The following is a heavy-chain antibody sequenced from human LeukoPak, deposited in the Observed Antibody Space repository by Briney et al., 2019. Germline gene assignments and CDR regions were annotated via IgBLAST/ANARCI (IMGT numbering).Heavy chain of an antibody. CDR1: GYTFTSYD. CDR2: MNPNSGNT. Sequence: ASVKVSCKASGYTFTSYDINWVRQATGQGLEWMGWMNPNSGNTGYAQKFQGRVTMTRNTSISTVYMELSSLRSEDTAVYYCARASKIVVAPGYYYYYMDVWGKGTTVTVSS. CDR3: ARASKIVVAPGYYYYYMDV. D-gene: IGHD3-22*01. V-gene: IGHV1-8*01. J-gene: IGHJ6*03.